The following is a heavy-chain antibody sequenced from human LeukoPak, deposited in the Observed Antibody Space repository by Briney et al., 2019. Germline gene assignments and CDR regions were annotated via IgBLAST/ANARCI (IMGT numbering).Heavy chain of an antibody. Sequence: SETLSLTCTVSGGSISSYYWSWIRQPPRKGLQWIGYIHYTGSTNYNPSLKSRVTISVDTSKNQFSLKLSSVTAADTAVYYCARGPYYYDSSGYYFDYWGQGTLVTVSS. J-gene: IGHJ4*02. CDR2: IHYTGST. D-gene: IGHD3-22*01. CDR1: GGSISSYY. V-gene: IGHV4-59*08. CDR3: ARGPYYYDSSGYYFDY.